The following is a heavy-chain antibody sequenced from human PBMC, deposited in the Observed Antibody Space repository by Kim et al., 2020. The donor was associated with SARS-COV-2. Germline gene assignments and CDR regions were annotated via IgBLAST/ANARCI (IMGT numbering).Heavy chain of an antibody. Sequence: SETLSLTYTVSGGSISSYYWSWIRQPPGKALEWIGYIYYSGSTNYNPSLKNRVTISVDTSKNQFSLKLSSVTAADTAVYYCARLLYYDSSGTIRYYYYYGMDVWGQGTTVTVSS. V-gene: IGHV4-59*01. D-gene: IGHD3-22*01. CDR3: ARLLYYDSSGTIRYYYYYGMDV. CDR1: GGSISSYY. CDR2: IYYSGST. J-gene: IGHJ6*02.